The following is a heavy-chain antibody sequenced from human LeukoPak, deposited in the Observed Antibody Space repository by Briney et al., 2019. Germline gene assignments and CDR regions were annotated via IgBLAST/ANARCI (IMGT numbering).Heavy chain of an antibody. Sequence: SETLSLTCTVSGGSIRSGSYYWSWIRQPAGKGLEWIGRIYTSGSTNYNPSLKSRVTMSVDTSKNQFSLKLSSVTAADTAVYYCARAGSGTYYKGFDYWGRGTLVTVSS. V-gene: IGHV4-61*02. CDR2: IYTSGST. J-gene: IGHJ4*02. D-gene: IGHD3-10*01. CDR1: GGSIRSGSYY. CDR3: ARAGSGTYYKGFDY.